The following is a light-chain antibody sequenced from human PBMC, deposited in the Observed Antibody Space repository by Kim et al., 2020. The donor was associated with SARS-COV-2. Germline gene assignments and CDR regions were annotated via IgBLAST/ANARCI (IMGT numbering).Light chain of an antibody. J-gene: IGKJ1*01. CDR3: QQYYTYPRT. CDR1: QDISTN. V-gene: IGKV1-8*01. Sequence: ASTADRVTITGRATQDISTNLAWYQQKPGKAPKRLIYAASTLQSGVPSRFSGSGSGTDFTLTINCLQSEDFATYYWQQYYTYPRTFGQGTKVDIK. CDR2: AAS.